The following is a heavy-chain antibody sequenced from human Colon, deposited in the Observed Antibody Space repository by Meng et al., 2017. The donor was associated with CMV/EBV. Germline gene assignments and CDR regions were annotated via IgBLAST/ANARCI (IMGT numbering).Heavy chain of an antibody. Sequence: QLVQSGDAVKKTGFSGQVSCKASGGPFYNTTYNWLRQASGQARERMGGIIPMFVPPSYSQKFRGIVTITADEFEVNSLRSEDTAVYYCARGKQAGFDLWGQGTLVTVSS. J-gene: IGHJ5*02. CDR1: GGPFYNTT. D-gene: IGHD6-13*01. CDR2: IIPMFVPP. CDR3: ARGKQAGFDL. V-gene: IGHV1-69*12.